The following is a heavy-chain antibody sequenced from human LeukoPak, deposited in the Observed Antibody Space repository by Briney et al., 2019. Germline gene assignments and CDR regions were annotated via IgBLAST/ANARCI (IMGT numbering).Heavy chain of an antibody. V-gene: IGHV3-7*01. CDR3: GRGRVVVGASNLYYFDY. Sequence: GGALRLSCAASGWRFSNAWMSWVGQAPGKGREGVANIKQDGSEKYYGDSVQRRFTISRDNAKNSLYLQMNSLRAEDTAVYYCGRGRVVVGASNLYYFDYWGQGALVTVSS. D-gene: IGHD2-15*01. CDR2: IKQDGSEK. CDR1: GWRFSNAW. J-gene: IGHJ4*02.